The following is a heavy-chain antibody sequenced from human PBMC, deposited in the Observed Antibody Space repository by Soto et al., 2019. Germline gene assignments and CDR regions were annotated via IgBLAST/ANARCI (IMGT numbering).Heavy chain of an antibody. CDR2: IYWDDDK. CDR3: AHSPSYCSGGSCYSGFDY. Sequence: QITLKESGPTLVKPTQTLTLTCTFSGFSLSTSGVGVGWIRQPPGKALEWLALIYWDDDKRYSPSLKSRLTITKDTSKKQVVLTMTNMDPVDTATYYCAHSPSYCSGGSCYSGFDYWGQGTLVTVSS. D-gene: IGHD2-15*01. V-gene: IGHV2-5*02. CDR1: GFSLSTSGVG. J-gene: IGHJ4*02.